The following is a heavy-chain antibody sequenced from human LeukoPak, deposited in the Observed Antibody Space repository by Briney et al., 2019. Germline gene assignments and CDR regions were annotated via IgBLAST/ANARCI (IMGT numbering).Heavy chain of an antibody. CDR2: INHSGST. CDR1: GGSFSGYY. D-gene: IGHD6-19*01. V-gene: IGHV4-34*01. J-gene: IGHJ4*01. CDR3: AKYAKVGPVAPGPDY. Sequence: SETLSLTCAVYGGSFSGYYWSWIRQPPGKGLEWIGEINHSGSTNYNPSLKSRVTISVDTSRNQFSLALTSVTAADTAVYYCAKYAKVGPVAPGPDYWGRGALVTVSS.